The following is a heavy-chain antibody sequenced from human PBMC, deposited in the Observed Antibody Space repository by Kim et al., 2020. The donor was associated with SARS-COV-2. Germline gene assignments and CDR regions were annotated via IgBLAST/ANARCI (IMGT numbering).Heavy chain of an antibody. Sequence: SETLSLTCTVSGGSISSYYWSWIRQPPGKGLEWIGYIYYSGSTNYNPSLKSRVTISVDTSKNQFSLKLSSVTAADTAVYYCARAAIPFHYYDSSGYYYGWFDPWGQGTLVTVSS. J-gene: IGHJ5*02. CDR1: GGSISSYY. D-gene: IGHD3-22*01. CDR3: ARAAIPFHYYDSSGYYYGWFDP. V-gene: IGHV4-59*08. CDR2: IYYSGST.